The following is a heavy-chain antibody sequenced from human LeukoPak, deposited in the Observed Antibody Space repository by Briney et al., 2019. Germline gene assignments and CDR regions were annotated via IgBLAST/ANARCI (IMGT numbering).Heavy chain of an antibody. CDR3: ARVSGQGTRYYYMDV. D-gene: IGHD3-10*01. CDR2: IYHSGST. J-gene: IGHJ6*03. V-gene: IGHV4-38-2*02. Sequence: PSETLSLTCTVSGYSISSGYYWGWIRQPPGKGLEWIGSIYHSGSTYYNPSLKSRVTISVDTSKNQFSLKLSSVTAADTAVYYCARVSGQGTRYYYMDVWGKGTTVTVSS. CDR1: GYSISSGYY.